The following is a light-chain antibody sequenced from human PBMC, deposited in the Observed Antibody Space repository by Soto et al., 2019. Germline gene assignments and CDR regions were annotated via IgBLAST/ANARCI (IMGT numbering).Light chain of an antibody. CDR3: NSYTNTAARV. J-gene: IGLJ1*01. Sequence: GRTEPACVSGSPGRAIAISCTGTSSDVGAHNFVSWYQQHPGKAPKLMIYEVSNRPSGVSDRFSGSKSGNTASLTISGLQAEDEADYYCNSYTNTAARVFGTGTKVTVL. CDR2: EVS. V-gene: IGLV2-14*01. CDR1: SSDVGAHNF.